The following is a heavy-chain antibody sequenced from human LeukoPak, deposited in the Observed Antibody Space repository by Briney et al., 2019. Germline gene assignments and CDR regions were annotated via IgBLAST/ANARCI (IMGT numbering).Heavy chain of an antibody. J-gene: IGHJ6*03. CDR3: ARSFLDYMDV. CDR1: GESINPYY. Sequence: PSETLSLTCTVSGESINPYYWNWIRQSAGKGLEWIGHIYKSGTTNFNPSLPSRVTMSLDTSRNQFSLKLRSVTAADTAVYFCARSFLDYMDVWGKGTTVTVSS. D-gene: IGHD2/OR15-2a*01. V-gene: IGHV4-4*07. CDR2: IYKSGTT.